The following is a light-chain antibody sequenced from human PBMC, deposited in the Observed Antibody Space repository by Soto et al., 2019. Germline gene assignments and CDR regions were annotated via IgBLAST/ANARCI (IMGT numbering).Light chain of an antibody. CDR1: QSVSSN. CDR3: QQYYNWLGT. J-gene: IGKJ1*01. Sequence: EILMTQSPATLSVSPGERATLSCRASQSVSSNLAWYQQKPGQAPRLLIYHASARATGIPARFSGSGSGTEFTLTISSLQSEDFAVYYCQQYYNWLGTFGQGTKVEIK. V-gene: IGKV3-15*01. CDR2: HAS.